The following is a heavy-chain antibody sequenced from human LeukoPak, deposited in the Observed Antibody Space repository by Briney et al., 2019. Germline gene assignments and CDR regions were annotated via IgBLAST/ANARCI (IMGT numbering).Heavy chain of an antibody. CDR3: ARITMTTSAWYFDL. D-gene: IGHD3-22*01. Sequence: ASVEVSCKASGYTFTSNYIHWVRQAPGQGPEWMGIIHPSGGSTSYAQNFQGRVTMTKDTSTSTVYMELSSLRSEDTALYYCARITMTTSAWYFDLWGRGTLVTVSS. V-gene: IGHV1-46*01. CDR1: GYTFTSNY. J-gene: IGHJ2*01. CDR2: IHPSGGST.